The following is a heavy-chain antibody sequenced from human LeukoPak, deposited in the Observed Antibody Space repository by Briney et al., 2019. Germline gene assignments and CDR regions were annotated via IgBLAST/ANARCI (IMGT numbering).Heavy chain of an antibody. D-gene: IGHD2-2*01. J-gene: IGHJ6*02. CDR1: GFTFSSYS. V-gene: IGHV3-21*01. Sequence: GGSLRLSCAASGFTFSSYSMNWVRQAPGKGLEWVSSISSSSSYIYYADSVKGRFTISRDNAKNSLYLQMNSLRAEDTAVYYCARDGVYCSSTSCQRYGMDVWGQGTTVTVSS. CDR2: ISSSSSYI. CDR3: ARDGVYCSSTSCQRYGMDV.